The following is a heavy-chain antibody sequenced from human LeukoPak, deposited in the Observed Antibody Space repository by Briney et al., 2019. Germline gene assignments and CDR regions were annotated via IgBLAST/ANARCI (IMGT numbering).Heavy chain of an antibody. Sequence: PGGSLRLSCAVSGLTFNVAWMSWVRQAPGKGLEWIGRIKSKTDGETTDYAAPVRGRFSISRDDSKGTLYLQMNSLKTEDTAVYYCITDPSYETNNWGQGTLVTVSS. J-gene: IGHJ4*02. CDR3: ITDPSYETNN. V-gene: IGHV3-15*01. CDR2: IKSKTDGETT. CDR1: GLTFNVAW. D-gene: IGHD3-16*01.